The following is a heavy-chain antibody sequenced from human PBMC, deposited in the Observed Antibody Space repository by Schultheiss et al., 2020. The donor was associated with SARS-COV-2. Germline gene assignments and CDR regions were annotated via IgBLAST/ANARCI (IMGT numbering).Heavy chain of an antibody. CDR1: GFTFSSHA. D-gene: IGHD2-2*01. CDR3: AREEGYCSSTSCQGAFDI. J-gene: IGHJ3*02. CDR2: INHSGST. Sequence: GSLRLSCVTSGFTFSSHAMSWVRQPPGKGLEWIGEINHSGSTNYNPSLKSRVTISVDTSKNQFSLKLSSVTAADTAVYYCAREEGYCSSTSCQGAFDIWGQGTMVTVSS. V-gene: IGHV4-34*01.